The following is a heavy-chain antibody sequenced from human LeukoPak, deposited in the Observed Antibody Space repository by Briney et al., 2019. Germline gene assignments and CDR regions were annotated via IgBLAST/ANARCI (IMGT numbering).Heavy chain of an antibody. D-gene: IGHD1-26*01. CDR3: ASLVGARGFLGMDV. CDR1: GFTFSSYA. V-gene: IGHV3-23*01. Sequence: GGSLRLSCAASGFTFSSYAMSWVRQAPGKGLEWVSAISGSGGSTYYADSVKGRFTISRGNSKNTLYLQMNSLRAEDTAVYYCASLVGARGFLGMDVWGQGTTVTVSS. J-gene: IGHJ6*02. CDR2: ISGSGGST.